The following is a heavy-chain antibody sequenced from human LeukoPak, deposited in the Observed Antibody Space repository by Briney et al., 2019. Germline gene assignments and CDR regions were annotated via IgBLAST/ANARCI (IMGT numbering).Heavy chain of an antibody. D-gene: IGHD3-22*01. V-gene: IGHV3-9*01. CDR3: AKVMYYYDSSGYYKEDAFDI. Sequence: GRSPRLSCAASGFTFDDYAMHWVRHAPGKGLEWVSGISWNSGSIGYADSVKGRFTISRDNAKNSLYLQMNSLRAEDTALYYCAKVMYYYDSSGYYKEDAFDIWGQGTMVTVSS. CDR1: GFTFDDYA. J-gene: IGHJ3*02. CDR2: ISWNSGSI.